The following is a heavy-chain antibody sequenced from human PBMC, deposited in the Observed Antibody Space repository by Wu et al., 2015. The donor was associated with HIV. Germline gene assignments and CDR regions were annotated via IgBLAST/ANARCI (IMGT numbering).Heavy chain of an antibody. CDR2: INHSGYT. CDR1: GGSFSRYY. Sequence: QVQLQQWGAGLLKPSETLSLTCAVYGGSFSRYYWSWIRQPPGKGLEWIGEINHSGYTNYNSSLKSRVTISVDTSKNQFSLKLTSVTAADTALYYCARGARRDYYYYMDVWGKGTTVTVAS. CDR3: ARGARRDYYYYMDV. D-gene: IGHD5-12*01. J-gene: IGHJ6*03. V-gene: IGHV4-34*01.